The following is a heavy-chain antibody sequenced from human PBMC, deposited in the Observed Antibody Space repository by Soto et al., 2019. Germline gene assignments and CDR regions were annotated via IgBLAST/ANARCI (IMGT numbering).Heavy chain of an antibody. J-gene: IGHJ4*02. CDR1: GGSFSGYY. D-gene: IGHD5-18*01. V-gene: IGHV4-34*01. CDR3: ARGLVRTSYGPRFDY. Sequence: SETLSLTCAVYGGSFSGYYWSWIRQPPGKGLEWIGEINHSGSTNYNPSLKSRVTISVDTSKNQFSLKLSSVTAADTAVYYCARGLVRTSYGPRFDYWGQGTLVTAPQ. CDR2: INHSGST.